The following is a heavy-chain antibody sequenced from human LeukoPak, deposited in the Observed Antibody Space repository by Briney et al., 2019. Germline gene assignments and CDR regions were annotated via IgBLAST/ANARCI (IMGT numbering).Heavy chain of an antibody. J-gene: IGHJ6*02. CDR1: GGSFSGYY. V-gene: IGHV4-34*01. D-gene: IGHD5-24*01. Sequence: PSETLSLTCAVYGGSFSGYYWSWIRQPPGKGLEWIGEINHSGSTNYNPSLKSRVTISVDTSKNQFSLKLSSVTAADTAVYYCASAEMAPYSGYYYYGMDVWGQGTTVTVSS. CDR2: INHSGST. CDR3: ASAEMAPYSGYYYYGMDV.